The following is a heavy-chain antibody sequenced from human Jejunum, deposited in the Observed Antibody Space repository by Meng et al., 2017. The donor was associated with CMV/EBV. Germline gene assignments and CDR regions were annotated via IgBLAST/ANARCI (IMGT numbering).Heavy chain of an antibody. Sequence: FTFDTYVMAWVRQAPGKGLGWVSSISGSGETPYSADSVQGRFTISRDNSRNTVFLQMDGLRVDDTAVYFCAKDWISLYGPTSSDYWGQGTRVTVSS. V-gene: IGHV3-23*01. D-gene: IGHD4-17*01. J-gene: IGHJ4*02. CDR1: FTFDTYV. CDR3: AKDWISLYGPTSSDY. CDR2: ISGSGETP.